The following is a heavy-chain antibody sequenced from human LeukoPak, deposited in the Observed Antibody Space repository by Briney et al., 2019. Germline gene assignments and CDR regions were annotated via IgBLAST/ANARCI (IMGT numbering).Heavy chain of an antibody. CDR3: AKSRLGYCSSTSCSGYYFDY. V-gene: IGHV3-23*01. Sequence: PGGTLRLSCAASGFTFSSYGMSWVRQAPGKGLEWVSAISGRGSSTYYADSVKGRFTISRDNSKNTLYLQMNSLRAEDTAVYYCAKSRLGYCSSTSCSGYYFDYWGQGTLVTVSS. J-gene: IGHJ4*02. CDR2: ISGRGSST. D-gene: IGHD2-2*01. CDR1: GFTFSSYG.